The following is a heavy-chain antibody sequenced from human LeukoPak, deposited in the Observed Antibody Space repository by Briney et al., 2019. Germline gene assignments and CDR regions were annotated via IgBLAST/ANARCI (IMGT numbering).Heavy chain of an antibody. CDR3: AKRGVVIRAVIIVGFHKEAYYFDY. D-gene: IGHD3-10*01. J-gene: IGHJ4*02. V-gene: IGHV3-23*01. Sequence: GRSLRLSCAASGFTFSSYGMSWVRQAPGKGLEWVAGISDRGGSTNHADSVRGRFTISRDNPKNTLYLLMTSLRAEDTAVYFCAKRGVVIRAVIIVGFHKEAYYFDYWGQGALVTVSS. CDR2: ISDRGGST. CDR1: GFTFSSYG.